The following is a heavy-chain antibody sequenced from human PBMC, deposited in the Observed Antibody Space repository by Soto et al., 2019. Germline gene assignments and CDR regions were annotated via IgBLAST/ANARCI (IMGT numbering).Heavy chain of an antibody. CDR2: ISYDGSNK. D-gene: IGHD3-10*01. J-gene: IGHJ4*02. V-gene: IGHV3-30-3*01. CDR3: ARGIWFGELGPYYFDY. Sequence: QVQLVESGGGVVQPGRSLRLSCAASGFTFSSYAMHWVRQAPGKGLEWVAVISYDGSNKYYADSVKGRFTISRDNSKNTLYLQMNSLRAEDTAVYYCARGIWFGELGPYYFDYWGQGTLVTVSS. CDR1: GFTFSSYA.